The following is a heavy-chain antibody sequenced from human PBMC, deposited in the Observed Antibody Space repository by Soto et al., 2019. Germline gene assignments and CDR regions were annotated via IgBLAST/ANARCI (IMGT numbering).Heavy chain of an antibody. CDR2: ISSSSSYI. D-gene: IGHD3-3*01. CDR3: ARDPIFGPYYFDY. Sequence: GSLRLSCAASGFTFSSYSMNWVRQAPGKGLEWVSSISSSSSYIYYADSVKGRFTISRDNAKNSLYLQMNSLRAEDTAVYYCARDPIFGPYYFDYWGQGTLVTVSS. CDR1: GFTFSSYS. V-gene: IGHV3-21*01. J-gene: IGHJ4*02.